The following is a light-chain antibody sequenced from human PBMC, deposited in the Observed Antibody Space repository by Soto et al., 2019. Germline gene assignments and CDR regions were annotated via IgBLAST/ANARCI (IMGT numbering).Light chain of an antibody. CDR2: WAS. CDR3: QQYYNNPFT. Sequence: DIVMTQSPDSLAVSLGERATINCKSSQSVLYSSNNKNYLAWYQQKPGQPPKLLILWASTRESGVPDRFSGSASGTDFTLTISSLQAEDVAVYYCQQYYNNPFTFGPGTKVDIK. J-gene: IGKJ3*01. CDR1: QSVLYSSNNKNY. V-gene: IGKV4-1*01.